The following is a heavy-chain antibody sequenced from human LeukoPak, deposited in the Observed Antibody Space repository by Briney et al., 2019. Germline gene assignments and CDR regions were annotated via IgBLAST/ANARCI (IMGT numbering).Heavy chain of an antibody. CDR2: IYHSGST. D-gene: IGHD1-26*01. J-gene: IGHJ4*02. CDR1: GGSISSGGYY. CDR3: ASGQEWEQPRD. Sequence: SQTLSLTCTVSGGSISSGGYYWSWIRQPPGKGLEWIGYIYHSGSTYYNPSLKSRVTISVDRSKNQFSLKLSSVTAADTAVYYCASGQEWEQPRDWGQGTLVTVSS. V-gene: IGHV4-30-2*01.